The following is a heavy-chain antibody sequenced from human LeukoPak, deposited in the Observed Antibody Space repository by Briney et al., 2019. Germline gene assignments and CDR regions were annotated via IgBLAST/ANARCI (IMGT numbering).Heavy chain of an antibody. CDR1: IGSISSSKW. V-gene: IGHV4-4*02. J-gene: IGHJ6*02. CDR2: IYLYGTT. Sequence: SETLSLTCSVSIGSISSSKWWSWVRQSPVKGLEWIGEIYLYGTTNYNPSFTSRVTMSVDRSRNQFSLKLTSVTAADTAVYYCARQKWEQQGRDYYFNGLDVWGPGTRSSSP. CDR3: ARQKWEQQGRDYYFNGLDV. D-gene: IGHD1/OR15-1a*01.